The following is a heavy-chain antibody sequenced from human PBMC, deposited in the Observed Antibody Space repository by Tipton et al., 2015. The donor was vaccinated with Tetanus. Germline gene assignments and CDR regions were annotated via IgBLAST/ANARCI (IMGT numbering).Heavy chain of an antibody. CDR1: GGSTQSFY. CDR3: ARVLRYSTTGGWDDAFDI. Sequence: GLVKPSETLSLSCTVSGGSTQSFYWSWIRQSAGRGLEWIGRIYTSGSTTYNPSLKSRVAMSMDTSRNQFSLTLNSVTVADTAVYYCARVLRYSTTGGWDDAFDIWGQGAMVTVSS. CDR2: IYTSGST. D-gene: IGHD2-8*02. J-gene: IGHJ3*02. V-gene: IGHV4-4*07.